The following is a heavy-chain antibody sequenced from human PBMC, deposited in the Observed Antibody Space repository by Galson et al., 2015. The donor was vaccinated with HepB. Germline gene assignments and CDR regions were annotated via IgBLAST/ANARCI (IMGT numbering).Heavy chain of an antibody. CDR1: GFTFSSYS. V-gene: IGHV3-21*01. CDR3: AREGGTVTAAAFDI. Sequence: SLRLSCAASGFTFSSYSMNWVRQAPGKGLEWVSSISSSSSYIYYADSVKGRFTISRDNAKNSLYLQMNSLRAEDTAVYYCAREGGTVTAAAFDIWGQGTMVTVSS. CDR2: ISSSSSYI. J-gene: IGHJ3*02. D-gene: IGHD4-11*01.